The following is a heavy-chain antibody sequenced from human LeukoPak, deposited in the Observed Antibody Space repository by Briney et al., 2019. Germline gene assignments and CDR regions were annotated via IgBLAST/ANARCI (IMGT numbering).Heavy chain of an antibody. J-gene: IGHJ3*02. CDR3: TRDGGKRGNSAFDI. CDR2: SRNKGRGYTT. Sequence: PGGSLRLSCTASELTLSDHLIDWVRQSPGRGLEWVGRSRNKGRGYTTEYAASVRGRFTMSRDDAKNSLYLQMSSLTTEDTAVYFCTRDGGKRGNSAFDIWGQGTMVTVSS. D-gene: IGHD5-12*01. CDR1: ELTLSDHL. V-gene: IGHV3-72*01.